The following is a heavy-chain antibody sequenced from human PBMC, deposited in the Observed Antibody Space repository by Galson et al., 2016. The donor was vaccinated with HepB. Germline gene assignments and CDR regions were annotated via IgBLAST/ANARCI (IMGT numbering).Heavy chain of an antibody. CDR2: IGYNENNK. D-gene: IGHD3-10*01. CDR1: GFTFRSYG. CDR3: ARAPVGGSGSPEWFDP. Sequence: LRLSCAASGFTFRSYGMHWVRQSPGKGLEWVAVIGYNENNKKYGDSVKGRFTISRDNPKNTLYLQMNSLRADDTAVYFCARAPVGGSGSPEWFDPWGQGTLVTVSS. J-gene: IGHJ5*02. V-gene: IGHV3-33*01.